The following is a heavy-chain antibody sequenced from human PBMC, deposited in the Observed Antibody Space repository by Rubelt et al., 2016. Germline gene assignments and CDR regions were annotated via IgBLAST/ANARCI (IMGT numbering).Heavy chain of an antibody. CDR1: GYTFTSYA. CDR3: ARVIWGSGWSNNWFDP. CDR2: INAGNGNT. J-gene: IGHJ5*02. D-gene: IGHD6-19*01. V-gene: IGHV1-3*01. Sequence: QVQLVQSGAEVKKPGASVKVSCKVSGYTFTSYAMHWVRQAPGQRLEWMGWINAGNGNTKYSQKFQGRVTITRDTSASTAYMELSSLRSEDTAVYYCARVIWGSGWSNNWFDPWGQGTLVTVSS.